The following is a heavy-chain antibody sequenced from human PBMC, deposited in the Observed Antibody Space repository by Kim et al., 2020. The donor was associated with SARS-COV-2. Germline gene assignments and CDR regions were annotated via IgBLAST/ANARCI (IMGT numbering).Heavy chain of an antibody. Sequence: SRVTISVDTSKNQFSLKLSSVTAADTAMYYCARGWVLWFGESPTDNWFDPWGQGTLVTVSS. J-gene: IGHJ5*02. CDR3: ARGWVLWFGESPTDNWFDP. V-gene: IGHV4-31*02. D-gene: IGHD3-10*01.